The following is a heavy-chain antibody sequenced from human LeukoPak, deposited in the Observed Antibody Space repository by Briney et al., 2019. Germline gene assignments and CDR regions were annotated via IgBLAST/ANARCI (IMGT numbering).Heavy chain of an antibody. CDR1: GFSLTTNGMG. Sequence: SGPTLAKPTQTLTLTCTFSGFSLTTNGMGVGWIRQPPGKALEWLALIYWDDDKRYSPSLKSRLTITKDTSTNQVVLTMTNMDPVDTATYYCAHRASGSYEGVFDYWGQGTLVTVSS. V-gene: IGHV2-5*02. CDR2: IYWDDDK. CDR3: AHRASGSYEGVFDY. J-gene: IGHJ4*02. D-gene: IGHD3-10*01.